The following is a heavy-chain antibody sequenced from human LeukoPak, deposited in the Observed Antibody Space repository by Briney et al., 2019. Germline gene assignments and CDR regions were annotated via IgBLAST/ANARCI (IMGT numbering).Heavy chain of an antibody. CDR1: GFTFSSYA. CDR3: ARDHNWHISYNYYYGMDV. D-gene: IGHD2-21*01. Sequence: PGGSLRLSCAASGFTFSSYAMSWVRQAPGKGLEWVSAISGSGGSTYYADSVKGRFTISRDNSKNTLYLQMNSLRAEDTAVYYGARDHNWHISYNYYYGMDVWGQGTTVTVSS. CDR2: ISGSGGST. J-gene: IGHJ6*02. V-gene: IGHV3-23*01.